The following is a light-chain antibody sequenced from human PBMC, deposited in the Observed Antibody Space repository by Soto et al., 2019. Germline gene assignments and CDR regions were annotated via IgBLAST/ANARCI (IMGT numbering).Light chain of an antibody. CDR3: QQFDRYSWT. CDR1: KSFSNW. Sequence: GERVTITCRASKSFSNWLAWYQQKPGKAPRLLIYDVSSLESGVQSRFSGSASGTEFILTISSLQPDDFATYYCQQFDRYSWTFGQGTTVEMK. J-gene: IGKJ1*01. V-gene: IGKV1-5*01. CDR2: DVS.